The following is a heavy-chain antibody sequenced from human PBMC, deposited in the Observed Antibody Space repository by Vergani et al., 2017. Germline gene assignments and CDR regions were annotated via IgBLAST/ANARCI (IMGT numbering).Heavy chain of an antibody. J-gene: IGHJ4*02. CDR2: IYHSGST. V-gene: IGHV4-39*07. CDR3: ARDNGDLKHFDY. Sequence: QLQLQESGPGLVKPSETLSLTCTVSGGSISSSSYYWGWIRQPPGKGLEWIGYIYHSGSTYYNPSLKSRVTISVDRSKNQFSLKLSSVTAADTAVYYCARDNGDLKHFDYWGQGTLVTVSS. D-gene: IGHD4-17*01. CDR1: GGSISSSSYY.